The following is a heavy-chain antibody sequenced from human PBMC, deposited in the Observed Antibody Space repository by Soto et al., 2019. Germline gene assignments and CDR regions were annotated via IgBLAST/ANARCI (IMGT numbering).Heavy chain of an antibody. CDR3: ARRHGPTTSENWFDP. D-gene: IGHD5-12*01. V-gene: IGHV1-18*01. J-gene: IGHJ5*02. CDR2: ISTYSGDT. Sequence: WASVKVSCKASGYTFFTYDISWVRQAPGQGLEWMGWISTYSGDTKYAQKFQGRVTMTTDTSTTTAYLELRSLRSDDTAVYYCARRHGPTTSENWFDPWGQGTLVTVSS. CDR1: GYTFFTYD.